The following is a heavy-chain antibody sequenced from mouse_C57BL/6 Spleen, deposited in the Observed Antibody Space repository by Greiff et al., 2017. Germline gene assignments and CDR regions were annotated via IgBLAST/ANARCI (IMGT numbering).Heavy chain of an antibody. J-gene: IGHJ4*01. CDR3: ARERRRGAMDY. CDR1: GYTFTSYW. V-gene: IGHV1-53*01. Sequence: QIQLQQPGTELVKPGASVKPSCKASGYTFTSYWMHWVKQRPGQGLEWIGNINPSNGGTNYNEKFKSKATLTVDKSSSTAYMQLSSLTSEDSAVYYCARERRRGAMDYWGQGTSVTVSS. CDR2: INPSNGGT.